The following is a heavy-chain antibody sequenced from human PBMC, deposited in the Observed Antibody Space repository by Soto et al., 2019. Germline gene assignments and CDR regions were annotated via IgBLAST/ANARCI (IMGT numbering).Heavy chain of an antibody. J-gene: IGHJ6*03. D-gene: IGHD3-3*01. CDR2: INPNSGGT. CDR1: GYTFTGYY. V-gene: IGHV1-2*04. CDR3: ARQPITIFGVVPDYYYMDV. Sequence: SVKVSCKASGYTFTGYYMHWVRQAPGQGLEWMGWINPNSGGTNYAQKFQGWVTMTRDTSISTAYMELSRLRSDDTAVYYCARQPITIFGVVPDYYYMDVWGKGTTVTVSS.